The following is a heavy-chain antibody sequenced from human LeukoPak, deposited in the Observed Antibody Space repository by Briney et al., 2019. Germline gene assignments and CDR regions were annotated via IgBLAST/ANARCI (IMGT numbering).Heavy chain of an antibody. CDR3: ARRTEYSSSSFDP. J-gene: IGHJ5*02. Sequence: ASVKVSCKASGYTFTGYYMHWVRQAPGQGREWMGWINPNSGGTNYAQKFQGRVTMTRDTSISTAYMELSRLRSDDTAVYYCARRTEYSSSSFDPWGQGTLVTVSS. CDR1: GYTFTGYY. CDR2: INPNSGGT. V-gene: IGHV1-2*02. D-gene: IGHD6-6*01.